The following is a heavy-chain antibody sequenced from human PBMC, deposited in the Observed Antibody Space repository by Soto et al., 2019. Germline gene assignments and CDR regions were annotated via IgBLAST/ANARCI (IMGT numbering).Heavy chain of an antibody. CDR2: TYYRSKWYN. Sequence: SQTLSLTCAISGGSVSSNSAAWNWIRQSPSRGLEWLGRTYYRSKWYNDYAVSVKSRITINPDTSKNQFSLQLNSVTPEDTAVYYCARATLGIAARPGYGMDVWGQGTTVTVSS. CDR3: ARATLGIAARPGYGMDV. J-gene: IGHJ6*02. V-gene: IGHV6-1*01. CDR1: GGSVSSNSAA. D-gene: IGHD6-6*01.